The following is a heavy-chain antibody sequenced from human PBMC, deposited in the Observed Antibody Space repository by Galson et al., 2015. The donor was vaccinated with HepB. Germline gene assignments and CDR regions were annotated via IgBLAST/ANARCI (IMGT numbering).Heavy chain of an antibody. D-gene: IGHD3-22*01. V-gene: IGHV1-69*04. J-gene: IGHJ3*02. CDR1: GGTFSSYA. Sequence: SCKASGGTFSSYAISWVRQAPGQGLEWMGRIIPILGIANYAQKFQGRVTITADKSTSTAYMELSSLRSEDTAVYYCARDRGRYYDSSGYPDAFDIWGQGTMVTVSS. CDR3: ARDRGRYYDSSGYPDAFDI. CDR2: IIPILGIA.